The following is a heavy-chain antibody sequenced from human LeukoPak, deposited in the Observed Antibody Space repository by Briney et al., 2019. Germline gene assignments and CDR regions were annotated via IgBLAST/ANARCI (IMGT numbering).Heavy chain of an antibody. CDR3: ARDGSDLGKSSGWYYYYYYMDV. J-gene: IGHJ6*03. Sequence: PSETLSLTCTVSGGSISSYYWSWIRQPAGKGLEWIGRIYTSGSTNYNPSLKSRVTMSVDTSKNQFSLKLSSVTAADTAVYYCARDGSDLGKSSGWYYYYYYMDVWGKXXXXXVS. CDR1: GGSISSYY. D-gene: IGHD6-19*01. V-gene: IGHV4-4*07. CDR2: IYTSGST.